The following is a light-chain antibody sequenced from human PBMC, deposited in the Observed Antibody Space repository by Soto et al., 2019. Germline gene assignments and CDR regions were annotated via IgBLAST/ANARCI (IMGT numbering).Light chain of an antibody. CDR2: DAS. V-gene: IGKV3-20*01. CDR1: QSIYTK. CDR3: QQYAGSLYT. Sequence: EIVLTQSPGTLSLSPGEGATLSCRASQSIYTKLAWYQKKSGQAPRLLIYDASTRAYGIPDRFSGSGSGTDFSLTISRLEPEDFAVYYCQQYAGSLYTFAQGTRWIS. J-gene: IGKJ2*01.